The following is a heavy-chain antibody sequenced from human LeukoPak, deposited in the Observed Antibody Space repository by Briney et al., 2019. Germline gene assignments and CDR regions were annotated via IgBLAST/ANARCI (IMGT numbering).Heavy chain of an antibody. CDR3: ARGVYDILTGLSFDY. J-gene: IGHJ4*02. D-gene: IGHD3-9*01. CDR1: GGTFSSYA. V-gene: IGHV1-69*05. CDR2: IIPIFGTA. Sequence: SVKVSCKASGGTFSSYAIGWVRQAPGQGLEWMGGIIPIFGTANYAQKFQGRVTMTRDTSTSTVYMELSSLRSEDTAVYYCARGVYDILTGLSFDYWGQGTLVTVSS.